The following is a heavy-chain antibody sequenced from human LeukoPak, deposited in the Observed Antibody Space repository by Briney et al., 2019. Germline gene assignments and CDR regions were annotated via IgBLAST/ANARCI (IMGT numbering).Heavy chain of an antibody. V-gene: IGHV3-21*01. J-gene: IGHJ4*02. CDR2: ISSSSTYK. Sequence: AGGSLRLSCAASGFTFSSYSMNWVRQAPGKGLEWVSCISSSSTYKYYADSIKGRFTISRDNAKNSLYLQMNSLRAEDTAVYYCAREIWLQDPRPYFDYWGQGTLVTVSS. CDR3: AREIWLQDPRPYFDY. CDR1: GFTFSSYS. D-gene: IGHD5-24*01.